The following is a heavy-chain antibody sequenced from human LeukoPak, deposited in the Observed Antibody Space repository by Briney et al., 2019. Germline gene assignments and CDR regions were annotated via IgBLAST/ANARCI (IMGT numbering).Heavy chain of an antibody. CDR1: GGTFGSYT. CDR3: ARERDVVVIPGTILGYYFDY. J-gene: IGHJ4*02. D-gene: IGHD3-3*01. Sequence: SVKVSCKASGGTFGSYTISWVRQAPGQGLEWMGGIIPLFGTTKYAQKFQGRVTVTADESTGTAYMELNSLMSEDTAVYYCARERDVVVIPGTILGYYFDYWGQGTLVTVSS. CDR2: IIPLFGTT. V-gene: IGHV1-69*13.